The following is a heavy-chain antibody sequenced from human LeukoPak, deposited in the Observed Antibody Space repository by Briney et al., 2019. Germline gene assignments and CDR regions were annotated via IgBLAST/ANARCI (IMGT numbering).Heavy chain of an antibody. CDR1: GYAIGSSHY. D-gene: IGHD2-21*01. J-gene: IGHJ2*01. Sequence: SETLPLTCDVSGYAIGSSHYWGWIRQPPGRGLQWIGHVNFHGTSAYNASLRGRVTISIEASKNRFSLRLTSVTGADAAIYYCARVVSQAAPDWYMGVWGGGTVVIVSS. V-gene: IGHV4-38-2*01. CDR2: VNFHGTS. CDR3: ARVVSQAAPDWYMGV.